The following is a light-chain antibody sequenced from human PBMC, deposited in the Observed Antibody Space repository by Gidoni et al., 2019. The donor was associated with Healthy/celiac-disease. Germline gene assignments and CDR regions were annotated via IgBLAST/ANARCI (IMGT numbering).Light chain of an antibody. CDR1: QDISNY. CDR2: DAC. V-gene: IGKV1-33*01. Sequence: DIQMTQSPSSLSASVGDRVTITCQASQDISNYLNWYQQNPGKAPKLLIYDACNLETGVPSRFSGSGSGTDFTFTISSLQPADIATYYCQQYDNLPPFTFGPGTKVDIK. J-gene: IGKJ3*01. CDR3: QQYDNLPPFT.